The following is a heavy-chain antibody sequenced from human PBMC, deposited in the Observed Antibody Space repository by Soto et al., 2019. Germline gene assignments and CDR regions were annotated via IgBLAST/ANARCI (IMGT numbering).Heavy chain of an antibody. CDR2: ISGYNGHT. V-gene: IGHV1-18*01. J-gene: IGHJ4*02. D-gene: IGHD4-17*01. CDR1: GYSFTNFG. CDR3: ASGTTVGLPFDY. Sequence: QVQLVQSGPEVKKPGASVKVSCRASGYSFTNFGFSWVRQAPGEGLEWMGWISGYNGHTNYAQKFKGRVNMTTEPSTSPVYMEVRSLTSDDTAVYYCASGTTVGLPFDYWGQGTLVTVSS.